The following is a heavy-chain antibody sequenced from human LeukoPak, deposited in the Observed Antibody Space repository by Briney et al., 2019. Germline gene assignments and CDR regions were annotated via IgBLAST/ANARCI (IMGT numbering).Heavy chain of an antibody. CDR1: GGTFSSYA. CDR3: AREATGATLYDAFDI. Sequence: SVKVSCKASGGTFSSYAISWVRQAPGQGPEWMGRIIPILGIANYAQKFQGRVTITADKSTSTAYMELSSLRSEDTAVCYCAREATGATLYDAFDIWGQGTMVTVSS. CDR2: IIPILGIA. J-gene: IGHJ3*02. V-gene: IGHV1-69*04. D-gene: IGHD1-7*01.